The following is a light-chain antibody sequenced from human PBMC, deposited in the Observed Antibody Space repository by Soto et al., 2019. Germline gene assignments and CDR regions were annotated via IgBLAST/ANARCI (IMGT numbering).Light chain of an antibody. V-gene: IGLV2-14*01. CDR3: SSYTTNSPPVV. CDR2: EVT. Sequence: QSALTQPASVSGSPGQSITISCTGTSGDIGSYTYVSWYQQYPGKAPKLLISEVTNRPSGVSNRFSGSKSGNTASLTISGLQAEDEAHYYCSSYTTNSPPVVFGGGTQRTVL. CDR1: SGDIGSYTY. J-gene: IGLJ2*01.